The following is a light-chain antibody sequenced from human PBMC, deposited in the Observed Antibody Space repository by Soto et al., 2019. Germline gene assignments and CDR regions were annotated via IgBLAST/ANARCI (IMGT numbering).Light chain of an antibody. CDR2: AAS. Sequence: DIQMTQSPSSLSASVGDRVTITCRASQGISDYLAWYQQKPGKVPKLLIRAASTLQLGVPSRFSGCGSGTDFTLTISSLQPEDVATYYCQKYNSDSLTFGGGTKVEIK. V-gene: IGKV1-27*01. J-gene: IGKJ4*01. CDR3: QKYNSDSLT. CDR1: QGISDY.